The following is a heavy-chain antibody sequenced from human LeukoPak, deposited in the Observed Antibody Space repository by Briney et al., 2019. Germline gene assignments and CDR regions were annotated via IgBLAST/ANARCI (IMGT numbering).Heavy chain of an antibody. J-gene: IGHJ6*02. Sequence: PSETLSPTCTVSGGSISSYYWSWIRQPAGKGLEWIGRIYTSGSTNYNPSLKSRVTMSVDTSKNQFSLKLSSVTAADTAVYYCLGERSQQLVLYYYYGMDVWGQGTTVTVSS. CDR2: IYTSGST. CDR3: LGERSQQLVLYYYYGMDV. V-gene: IGHV4-4*07. CDR1: GGSISSYY. D-gene: IGHD6-13*01.